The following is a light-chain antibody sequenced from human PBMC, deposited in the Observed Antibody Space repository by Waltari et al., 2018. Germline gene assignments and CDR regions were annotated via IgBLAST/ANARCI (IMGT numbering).Light chain of an antibody. J-gene: IGLJ1*01. CDR3: CSYAGTYTYV. CDR1: SSDVGDYNS. CDR2: DVN. Sequence: QSALTQPRSVSGSPGQSVTISCTGTSSDVGDYNSVSWYQHHPGKVPKLMIYDVNKRTSVVPDRFSGSKSGSTASLTISGLQVDDEADYYCCSYAGTYTYVFGTGTEVTVL. V-gene: IGLV2-11*01.